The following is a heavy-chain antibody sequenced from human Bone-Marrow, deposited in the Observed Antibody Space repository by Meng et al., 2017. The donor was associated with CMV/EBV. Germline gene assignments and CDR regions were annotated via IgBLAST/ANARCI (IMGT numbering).Heavy chain of an antibody. CDR2: IRDGGITT. Sequence: GESLKISCAASGFTFSDYYMSWIRQAPGKGLEWVSYIRDGGITTYYVDSVKGRFTISRDNAKNSLYLQMNSLRAEDTAVYYCARVDCSSTSCYTLYYWGQGTLVTVSS. D-gene: IGHD2-2*02. V-gene: IGHV3-11*04. CDR3: ARVDCSSTSCYTLYY. CDR1: GFTFSDYY. J-gene: IGHJ4*02.